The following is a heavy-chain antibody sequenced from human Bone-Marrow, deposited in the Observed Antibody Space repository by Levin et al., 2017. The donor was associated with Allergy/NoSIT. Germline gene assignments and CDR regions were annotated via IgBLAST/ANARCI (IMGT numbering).Heavy chain of an antibody. CDR1: GFTFSSYS. D-gene: IGHD2-2*01. CDR2: ISSSSSYI. V-gene: IGHV3-21*01. CDR3: ARDCGYCSSTSCYEGGEYDY. J-gene: IGHJ4*02. Sequence: GGSLRLSCAASGFTFSSYSMNWVRQAPGKGLEWVSSISSSSSYIYYADSVKGRFTISRDNAKNSLYLQMNSLRAEDTAVYYCARDCGYCSSTSCYEGGEYDYWGQGTLVTVSS.